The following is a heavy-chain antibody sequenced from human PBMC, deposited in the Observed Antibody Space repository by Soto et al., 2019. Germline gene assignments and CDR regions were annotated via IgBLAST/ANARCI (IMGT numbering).Heavy chain of an antibody. V-gene: IGHV1-3*01. CDR2: INAVNGNT. D-gene: IGHD3-3*01. Sequence: VSVKVSCKGSGYTLTSYAMLWVRPAPGQRLEVMGWINAVNGNTKYSQKFQGRATITRDTSASTAYMELSSLRSEDTAVYYCASYDFWSGYYTSAGYYYGMDVWVQGTSVTVS. CDR1: GYTLTSYA. CDR3: ASYDFWSGYYTSAGYYYGMDV. J-gene: IGHJ6*02.